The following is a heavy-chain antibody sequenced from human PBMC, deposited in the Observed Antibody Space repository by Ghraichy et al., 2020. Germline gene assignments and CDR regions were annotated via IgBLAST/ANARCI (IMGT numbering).Heavy chain of an antibody. D-gene: IGHD6-13*01. J-gene: IGHJ4*02. V-gene: IGHV3-66*01. CDR3: ARDPPAAGTGTFG. CDR2: MYSGGAT. Sequence: ETLSLTCAASGITVSNNYMNWVRQAPGKGLEWVSLMYSGGATGYADSVKGRFIISRDNSKNTLYLQMNSLRVEDTAVYYCARDPPAAGTGTFGWGQGTLVTVS. CDR1: GITVSNNY.